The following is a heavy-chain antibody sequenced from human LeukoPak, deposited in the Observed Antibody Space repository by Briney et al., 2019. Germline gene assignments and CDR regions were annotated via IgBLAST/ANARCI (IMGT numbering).Heavy chain of an antibody. J-gene: IGHJ4*02. CDR3: AKEGPKYYFDY. Sequence: GGSLRLSCAASGFTFSNYGMHWVRQAPGKGVEWVAIVANDGNNKYYGDCVKGRFTVSRDNSKNTLYLQMNRLRGEDTAVYYCAKEGPKYYFDYWGQGTLVTVSS. V-gene: IGHV3-30*18. CDR2: VANDGNNK. CDR1: GFTFSNYG.